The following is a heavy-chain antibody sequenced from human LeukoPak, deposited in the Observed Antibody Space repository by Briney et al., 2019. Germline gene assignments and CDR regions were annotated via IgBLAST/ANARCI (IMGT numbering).Heavy chain of an antibody. CDR3: ARVLATYYYGSGSLDY. CDR2: IYTSGST. CDR1: GGSISSYY. Sequence: SETLSLTCTVSGGSISSYYWSWIRQPAGKGLEWIGRIYTSGSTNYNPSLKSRVTMSVDTSKNQFSLKLSSVTAADTAVYYCARVLATYYYGSGSLDYWGQGTLVTVSS. D-gene: IGHD3-10*01. J-gene: IGHJ4*02. V-gene: IGHV4-4*07.